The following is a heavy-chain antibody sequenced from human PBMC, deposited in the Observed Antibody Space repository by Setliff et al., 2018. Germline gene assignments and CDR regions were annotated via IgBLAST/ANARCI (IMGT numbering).Heavy chain of an antibody. J-gene: IGHJ4*02. CDR3: ARAGLESGYNYGQGCYFDD. V-gene: IGHV1-46*01. Sequence: ASVKVSCKASGYTFTTYYIHWVRQAPGQGLEWMGIINPSGGYANYAQKFQGRVTMTRDTSTSTVYMELSSLRSEDTAVYYCARAGLESGYNYGQGCYFDDWGQGTLVTVSS. CDR2: INPSGGYA. D-gene: IGHD5-18*01. CDR1: GYTFTTYY.